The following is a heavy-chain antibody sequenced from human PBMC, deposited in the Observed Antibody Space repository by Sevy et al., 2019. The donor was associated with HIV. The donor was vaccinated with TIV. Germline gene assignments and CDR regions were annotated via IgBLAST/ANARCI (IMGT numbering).Heavy chain of an antibody. D-gene: IGHD5-18*01. Sequence: GGCLRLSCAASGFTFSSYSMNWVRQAPGKGLEWVSSISSSSSYIYYADSVKGRFTISRDNAKNSLYLQMNSLRAEDTAVYYCARLRHKGHTAMVSSYYFDYWGQGTLVTVSS. V-gene: IGHV3-21*01. J-gene: IGHJ4*02. CDR3: ARLRHKGHTAMVSSYYFDY. CDR1: GFTFSSYS. CDR2: ISSSSSYI.